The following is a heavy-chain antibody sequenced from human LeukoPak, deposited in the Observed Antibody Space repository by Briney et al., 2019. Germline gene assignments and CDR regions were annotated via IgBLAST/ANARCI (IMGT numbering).Heavy chain of an antibody. J-gene: IGHJ6*02. CDR2: IIPILGIA. D-gene: IGHD4-17*01. Sequence: SVKVSCKASGGTFSSYAISWVRQAPGQGLEWMGRIIPILGIANYAQKFQGRVTITADKSTSTAYMELSSLRSEDTAVYYCARDVQVTTRSNYYGMDVWGQGTTVTVSS. CDR1: GGTFSSYA. V-gene: IGHV1-69*04. CDR3: ARDVQVTTRSNYYGMDV.